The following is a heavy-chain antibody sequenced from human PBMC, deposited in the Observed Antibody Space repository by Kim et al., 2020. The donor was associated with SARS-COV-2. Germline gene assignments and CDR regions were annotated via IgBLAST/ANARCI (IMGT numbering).Heavy chain of an antibody. D-gene: IGHD3-22*01. CDR3: ASSEGYTYYYDSSGAF. V-gene: IGHV4-61*01. CDR1: GGSVSSGSYY. Sequence: SETLSLTCTVSGGSVSSGSYYWSWIRQPPGKGLEWIGYIYYSGSTNYNPSLKSRVTISVDTSKNQFSLKLSSVTAADTAVYYCASSEGYTYYYDSSGAF. CDR2: IYYSGST. J-gene: IGHJ3*01.